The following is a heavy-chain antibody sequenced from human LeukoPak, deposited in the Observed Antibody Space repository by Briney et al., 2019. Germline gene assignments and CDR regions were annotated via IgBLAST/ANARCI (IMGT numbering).Heavy chain of an antibody. CDR3: ARVITTFGVAYYFDY. J-gene: IGHJ4*02. V-gene: IGHV4-34*01. CDR2: INHSGST. CDR1: GGSFSGYY. D-gene: IGHD3-3*01. Sequence: PSETLSLTCAVYGGSFSGYYWSWIRQPPGKGLEWIGEINHSGSTNYNPSLKSRVTISVDTSKNQFSLKLSSVTAADTAVYYCARVITTFGVAYYFDYWGQGTLVTVSS.